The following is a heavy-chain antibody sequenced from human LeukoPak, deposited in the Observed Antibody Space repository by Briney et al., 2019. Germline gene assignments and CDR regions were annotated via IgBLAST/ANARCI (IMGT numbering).Heavy chain of an antibody. J-gene: IGHJ5*02. Sequence: SETVSLTCTVSGGSLSSYFWSWIRQPPGKGLEWIGLIYSSGSTNYNPSLKSRVTISVDTSKNQFSLKLSSVTAADTAVYYCARVASSGWYPNWFDPWGQGTLVTVSS. D-gene: IGHD6-19*01. CDR2: IYSSGST. V-gene: IGHV4-59*12. CDR1: GGSLSSYF. CDR3: ARVASSGWYPNWFDP.